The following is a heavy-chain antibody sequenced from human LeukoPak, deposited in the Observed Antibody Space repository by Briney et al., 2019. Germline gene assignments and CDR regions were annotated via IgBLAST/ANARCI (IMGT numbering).Heavy chain of an antibody. V-gene: IGHV3-9*01. D-gene: IGHD3-22*01. CDR2: ISWNSGSI. J-gene: IGHJ4*02. CDR3: AKGYYYDSSHYFDY. CDR1: GFTFDDYA. Sequence: QTGGSLRLSCAASGFTFDDYAMHWVRQAPGKGLEWVSGISWNSGSIDYADSVKGRFTISRDNAKNSLYPQMNSLRAEDTALYYCAKGYYYDSSHYFDYWGQGTLVTVSS.